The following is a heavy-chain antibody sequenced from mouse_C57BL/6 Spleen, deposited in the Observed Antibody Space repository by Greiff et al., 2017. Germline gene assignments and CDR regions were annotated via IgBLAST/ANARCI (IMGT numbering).Heavy chain of an antibody. CDR2: ISSGSSTI. CDR1: GFTFSDYG. V-gene: IGHV5-17*01. Sequence: EVKVEESGGGLVKPGGSLKLSCAASGFTFSDYGMHWVRQAPEKGLEWVAYISSGSSTIYYADIVKGRFTISRDNAKNTLFLQMTSLRSEDTAMYYCALVGRGAYWGQGTLVTVSA. J-gene: IGHJ3*01. D-gene: IGHD1-1*02. CDR3: ALVGRGAY.